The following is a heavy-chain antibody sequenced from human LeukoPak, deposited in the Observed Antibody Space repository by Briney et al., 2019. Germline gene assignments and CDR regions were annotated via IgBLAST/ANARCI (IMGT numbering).Heavy chain of an antibody. D-gene: IGHD2-15*01. CDR1: GFTFSTSS. CDR2: ISSSSNYI. V-gene: IGHV3-21*04. CDR3: ARVDRYCSGGSCYDNYYFDY. J-gene: IGHJ4*02. Sequence: GGSLRLSCAASGFTFSTSSMNWVRQAPGKGLEWVSSISSSSNYIYYADSVKGRFTISRDNAKNSLYLQMNSLRAEDTAVYYCARVDRYCSGGSCYDNYYFDYWGQGTLVTVSS.